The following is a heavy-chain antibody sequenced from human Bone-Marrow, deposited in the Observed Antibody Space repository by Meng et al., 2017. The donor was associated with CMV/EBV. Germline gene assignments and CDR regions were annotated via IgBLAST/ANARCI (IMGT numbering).Heavy chain of an antibody. Sequence: GESLKISCAASGFTFSSYWMHWVRQAPGKGLVWVSRINSDGSSTSYADSVKGRFTISRDNAKNSLYLQMNSLRAEDTAVYYCARVYADSNGMDVWGQGTTVTVSS. CDR3: ARVYADSNGMDV. V-gene: IGHV3-74*01. D-gene: IGHD4-17*01. CDR2: INSDGSST. J-gene: IGHJ6*02. CDR1: GFTFSSYW.